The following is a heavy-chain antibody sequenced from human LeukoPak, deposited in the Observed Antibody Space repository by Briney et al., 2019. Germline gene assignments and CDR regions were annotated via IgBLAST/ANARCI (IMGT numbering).Heavy chain of an antibody. J-gene: IGHJ2*01. CDR1: GGSISSSSYY. Sequence: SETLSLTCTVSGGSISSSSYYWGWIRQPPGKGLEWIGSIYYSGSTYYNPSLKSRVTISVDTSKNQFSLKLSSVTAADTAVYYCARSEHGGWSHRYFDLWGRGTLVTVSS. CDR2: IYYSGST. CDR3: ARSEHGGWSHRYFDL. V-gene: IGHV4-39*01. D-gene: IGHD6-19*01.